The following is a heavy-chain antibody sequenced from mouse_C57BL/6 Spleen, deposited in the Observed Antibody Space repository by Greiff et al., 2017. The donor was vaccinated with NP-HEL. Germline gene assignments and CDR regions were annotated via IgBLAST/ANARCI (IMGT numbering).Heavy chain of an antibody. Sequence: VQLQQSGPELVKPGASVKISCKASGYTFTDYYMNWVKQSPGKSLEWIGDINPNNGGTSYNQKFKGKATLTVDKSSSTAYMERRSLTSENSAVYYCASLDYWGQGTTLTVSS. V-gene: IGHV1-26*01. CDR3: ASLDY. CDR1: GYTFTDYY. CDR2: INPNNGGT. J-gene: IGHJ2*01.